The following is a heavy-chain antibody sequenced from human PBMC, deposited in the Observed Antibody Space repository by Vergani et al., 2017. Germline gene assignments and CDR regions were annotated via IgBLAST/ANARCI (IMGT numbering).Heavy chain of an antibody. CDR2: IIPIFGTA. CDR3: ARDRNLAAAGSYYFDY. J-gene: IGHJ4*02. Sequence: QVQLVQSGAEVKKPGSSVKVSCKASGGAFSSYAISWVRQAPGQGLEWMGGIIPIFGTANYAQKFQGRVTITADESTSTAYMELSSLRSEDTAVYYCARDRNLAAAGSYYFDYWGQGTLVTVSS. V-gene: IGHV1-69*01. CDR1: GGAFSSYA. D-gene: IGHD6-13*01.